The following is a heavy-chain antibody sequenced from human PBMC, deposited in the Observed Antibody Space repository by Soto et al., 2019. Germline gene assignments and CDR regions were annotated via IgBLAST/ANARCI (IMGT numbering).Heavy chain of an antibody. J-gene: IGHJ3*02. Sequence: QVQLVESGGGVILPGGSLRLSCAASGFTFSSYAMHWVRQAPGTGPEWVAATSSDGTDNVYADSVSGRFTISRDNSKNTLYLQMNSLRSEDAAVYYCARTYKCAKSDCYRAFDIWGQGTMVTVSS. CDR3: ARTYKCAKSDCYRAFDI. D-gene: IGHD2-21*02. V-gene: IGHV3-30*04. CDR2: TSSDGTDN. CDR1: GFTFSSYA.